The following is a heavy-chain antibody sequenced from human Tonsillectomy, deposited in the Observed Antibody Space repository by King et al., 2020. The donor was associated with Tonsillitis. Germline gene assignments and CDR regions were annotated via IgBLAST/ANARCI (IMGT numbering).Heavy chain of an antibody. CDR1: GYTLTTFY. J-gene: IGHJ4*02. Sequence: VQLVQSGAEVKKPGASVKVSCKAFGYTLTTFYMHWVRQAPGQGLEWMGIINPSGGSTNYAPRFQGRVTMTRDTSTSTVYMELNSLRSEDTAVYYCARAPLQSLFDYWGQGTLVTVSS. CDR2: INPSGGST. V-gene: IGHV1-46*01. D-gene: IGHD4-11*01. CDR3: ARAPLQSLFDY.